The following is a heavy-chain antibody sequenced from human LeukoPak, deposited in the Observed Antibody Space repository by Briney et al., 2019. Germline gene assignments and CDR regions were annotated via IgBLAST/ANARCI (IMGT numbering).Heavy chain of an antibody. CDR1: SGSISTSNYY. CDR3: ARDHCSGGSCFNWFDP. CDR2: IFYSGST. J-gene: IGHJ5*02. V-gene: IGHV4-39*07. D-gene: IGHD2-15*01. Sequence: ASETLSLTCTVSSGSISTSNYYWGWVRQPPGKALEWIGNIFYSGSTYYNPSLKSRVTISVDTSKNQFSLKLSSVTAADTAVYYCARDHCSGGSCFNWFDPWGQGTLVTVSS.